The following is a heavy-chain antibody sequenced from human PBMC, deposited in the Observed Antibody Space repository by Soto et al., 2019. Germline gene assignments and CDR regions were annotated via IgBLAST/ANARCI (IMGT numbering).Heavy chain of an antibody. CDR1: GGSFSGYY. D-gene: IGHD3-9*01. CDR3: ARGLGLRYFDWLLGPYNWFDP. J-gene: IGHJ5*02. Sequence: SETLSLTCAVYGGSFSGYYWSWIRQPPGKGLEWIGEINHSGSTNYNPSLKSRVTISVDTSKNQFSLKLSSVTAADTAVYYCARGLGLRYFDWLLGPYNWFDPWGQGTLVTVSS. V-gene: IGHV4-34*01. CDR2: INHSGST.